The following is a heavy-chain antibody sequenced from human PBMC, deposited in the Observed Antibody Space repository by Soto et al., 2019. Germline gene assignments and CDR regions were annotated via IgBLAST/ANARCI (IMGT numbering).Heavy chain of an antibody. V-gene: IGHV6-1*01. CDR2: TYYRSRFFS. Sequence: PSQTLSLTCALSGDSVSSYSAAWNWIRQSPSGGLEWLGRTYYRSRFFSDYAESVKSRIIINPDTSKNQFSLQLKSVTPEDTAVYYCVRDRYSSSGWFDPWVQGTPVTGSS. J-gene: IGHJ5*02. CDR1: GDSVSSYSAA. D-gene: IGHD3-10*01. CDR3: VRDRYSSSGWFDP.